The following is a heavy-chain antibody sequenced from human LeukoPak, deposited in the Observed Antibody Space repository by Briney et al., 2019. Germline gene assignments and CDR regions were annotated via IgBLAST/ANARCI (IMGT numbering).Heavy chain of an antibody. J-gene: IGHJ4*02. D-gene: IGHD3-22*01. Sequence: GGSLRLSCAASGFSFGDFGMSWVRQAPGKGLEWVSGINWNGVGTSYIDSVKGRFTVSRDNAKNSLYLQMNSLRAEDTAVYYCARDVGTNYYDSSGYDGLEDYWGQGTLVTVSS. CDR3: ARDVGTNYYDSSGYDGLEDY. CDR2: INWNGVGT. V-gene: IGHV3-20*04. CDR1: GFSFGDFG.